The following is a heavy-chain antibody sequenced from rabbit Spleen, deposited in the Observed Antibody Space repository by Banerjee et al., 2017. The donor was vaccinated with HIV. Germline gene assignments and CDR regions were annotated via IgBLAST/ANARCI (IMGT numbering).Heavy chain of an antibody. Sequence: QEQLVESGGDLVQPGASLTLTCTASGFDFSAYTFMCWVRQAPGKGLEWIACIDTGSRDFTYYATWAKGRFTISKTSSTTVTLQMTSLTAADTATYFCARDLTSVIGWNFNLWGPGTLVTVS. CDR2: IDTGSRDFT. J-gene: IGHJ4*01. CDR1: GFDFSAYTF. CDR3: ARDLTSVIGWNFNL. V-gene: IGHV1S45*01. D-gene: IGHD1-1*01.